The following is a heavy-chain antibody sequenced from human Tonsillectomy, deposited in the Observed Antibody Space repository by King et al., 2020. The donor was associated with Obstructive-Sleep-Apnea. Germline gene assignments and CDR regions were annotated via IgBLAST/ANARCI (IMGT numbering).Heavy chain of an antibody. J-gene: IGHJ4*02. V-gene: IGHV1-18*04. CDR3: ARTSYSTGWYTGVSGY. Sequence: LVQSGAEVKKPGASVKVSCKASGYTFTSYGISWVRQAPGQGLEWMGWISAYNGNTNYAQKFQGRVTMTTDTSTSTAYMELRSLRSDDSAVYYCARTSYSTGWYTGVSGYWGQGTLVTVSS. CDR1: GYTFTSYG. D-gene: IGHD6-19*01. CDR2: ISAYNGNT.